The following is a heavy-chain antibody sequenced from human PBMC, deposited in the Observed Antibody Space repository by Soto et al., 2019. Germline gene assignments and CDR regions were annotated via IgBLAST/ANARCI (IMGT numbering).Heavy chain of an antibody. Sequence: SVKVSCKASGFTFTSSAVQWVRQARGQRLEWIGWIVVGSGNTNYAQKFQERVTITRDMSTSTAYMELSSLRSEDTAVYYCAADPDSHYCSGGSCYSDYWGQGTLVTVSS. V-gene: IGHV1-58*01. CDR1: GFTFTSSA. CDR3: AADPDSHYCSGGSCYSDY. CDR2: IVVGSGNT. J-gene: IGHJ4*02. D-gene: IGHD2-15*01.